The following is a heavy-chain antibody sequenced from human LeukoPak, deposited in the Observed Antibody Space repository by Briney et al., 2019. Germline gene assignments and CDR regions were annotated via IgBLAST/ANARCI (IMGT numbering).Heavy chain of an antibody. J-gene: IGHJ4*02. CDR3: ARRGSGWPFDY. CDR2: IYYDGTP. V-gene: IGHV4-59*01. CDR1: GGSIRSYC. D-gene: IGHD6-19*01. Sequence: SETLSLTCTVSGGSIRSYCGSWIRQPPGKGLEWIGYIYYDGTPNYNPSLKSRVAISVDLSTDPFSLTLRSVTAADTPIYYCARRGSGWPFDYWGQGTLVTVSS.